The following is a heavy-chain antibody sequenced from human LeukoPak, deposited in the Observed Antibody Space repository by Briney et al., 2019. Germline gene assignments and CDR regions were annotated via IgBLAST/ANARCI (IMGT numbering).Heavy chain of an antibody. Sequence: SETLSLTCAVYGGSFSGYYWSWIRQPPGKGLEWIGEINHSGSTNCNPSLKSRVTISVDTSKNQFSLKLSSVTAADTAVYYCARERYFDWLLSYNWFDPWGQGTLVTVSS. V-gene: IGHV4-34*01. CDR3: ARERYFDWLLSYNWFDP. D-gene: IGHD3-9*01. CDR2: INHSGST. J-gene: IGHJ5*02. CDR1: GGSFSGYY.